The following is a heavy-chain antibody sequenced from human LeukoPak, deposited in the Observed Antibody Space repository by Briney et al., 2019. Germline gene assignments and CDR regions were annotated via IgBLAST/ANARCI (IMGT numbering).Heavy chain of an antibody. CDR1: GYTFTSYY. J-gene: IGHJ5*02. Sequence: ASVKVSCKASGYTFTSYYMHWVRQAPGQGLEWMGIINPSGGSTSYAQKFQGRVTMTRDMSTSTAYMELRSLRSDDTAVYYCARGLGSGYLGSWFDPWGQGTLVTVSS. V-gene: IGHV1-46*01. D-gene: IGHD3-22*01. CDR2: INPSGGST. CDR3: ARGLGSGYLGSWFDP.